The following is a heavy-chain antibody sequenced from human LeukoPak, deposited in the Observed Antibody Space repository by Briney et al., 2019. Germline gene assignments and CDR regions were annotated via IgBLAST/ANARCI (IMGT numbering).Heavy chain of an antibody. CDR3: AKDLQQLWLYDY. CDR1: GFTVSRKY. CDR2: ISGSGGST. Sequence: GGSLRLSCAASGFTVSRKYMSWVRQAPGKGLEWVSAISGSGGSTYYADSVKGRFTISRDNSKNTLYLQMNSLRAEDTAVYYCAKDLQQLWLYDYWGQGTLVTVSS. V-gene: IGHV3-23*01. D-gene: IGHD6-13*01. J-gene: IGHJ4*02.